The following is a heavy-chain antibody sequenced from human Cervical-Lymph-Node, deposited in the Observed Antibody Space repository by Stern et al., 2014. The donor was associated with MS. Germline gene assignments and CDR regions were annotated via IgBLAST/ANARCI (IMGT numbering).Heavy chain of an antibody. CDR2: IIPIFGIA. CDR3: ARGGVVVVMGWFDP. Sequence: VQLGQSGAEVKKPGSSVKVSCKASGGTFSSYPISWVRQAPGQGLEWMGGIIPIFGIASYAQKFQGRVTITADTSTSTAYMELSSLRSEDTAVYYCARGGVVVVMGWFDPWGQGTLVTVSS. D-gene: IGHD2-15*01. J-gene: IGHJ5*02. CDR1: GGTFSSYP. V-gene: IGHV1-69*17.